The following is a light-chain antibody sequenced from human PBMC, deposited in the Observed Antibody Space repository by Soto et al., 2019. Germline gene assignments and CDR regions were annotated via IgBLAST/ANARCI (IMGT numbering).Light chain of an antibody. CDR3: QQYGSSVFT. CDR1: QSVISDY. Sequence: ETVLTQSPGTLSLSPGETATLSCRASQSVISDYSAWYQQKPDQAPRLVIYGASGRAAGIPDRFNGSGSGTDFTLTISRLVPEDFAMYYCQQYGSSVFTFGQGTKLEIK. J-gene: IGKJ2*01. V-gene: IGKV3-20*01. CDR2: GAS.